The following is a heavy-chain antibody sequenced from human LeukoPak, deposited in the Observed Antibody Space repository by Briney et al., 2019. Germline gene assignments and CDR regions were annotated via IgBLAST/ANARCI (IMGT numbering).Heavy chain of an antibody. V-gene: IGHV1-69-2*01. CDR3: ATDYAFGLRFLEWPCYMDV. Sequence: ASVKVSCKVSGYTFTDYYMRWVQQAPGKGLEWIGLVDPEDGETIYAEKFQGRVTITADTSTDTAYMELSSLRSEDTAVYYCATDYAFGLRFLEWPCYMDVWGKGTTVTVSS. CDR1: GYTFTDYY. D-gene: IGHD3-3*01. J-gene: IGHJ6*03. CDR2: VDPEDGET.